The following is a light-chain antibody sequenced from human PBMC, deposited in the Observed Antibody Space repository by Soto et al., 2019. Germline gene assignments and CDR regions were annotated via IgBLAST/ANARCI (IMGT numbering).Light chain of an antibody. J-gene: IGKJ5*01. CDR3: QQYSSSPRT. V-gene: IGKV3-20*01. CDR2: GAS. Sequence: EIVFTQSPGTVSLSPGERATLSCRASQSVSSIYLAWYQQKPGQAPRLLIYGASSRATGIPDRFSGSGSGTDFSLTISRLEPEDLAVYHCQQYSSSPRTFGQGTRLEI. CDR1: QSVSSIY.